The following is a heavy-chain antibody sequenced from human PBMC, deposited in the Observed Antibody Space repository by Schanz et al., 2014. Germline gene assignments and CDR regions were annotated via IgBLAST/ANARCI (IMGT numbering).Heavy chain of an antibody. V-gene: IGHV1-69*04. J-gene: IGHJ4*02. Sequence: QVQLVQSGAEVKKPGASVKVSCKASGYTFTSYGISWVRQAPGQGLEWMGRIIPILGIANYAQKFQGRVTITADKSTFTAYMDVSSLRSEDTAVYYCAASGAGYSSSWDFDYGGQGTLVTVAS. CDR3: AASGAGYSSSWDFDY. D-gene: IGHD6-13*01. CDR2: IIPILGIA. CDR1: GYTFTSYG.